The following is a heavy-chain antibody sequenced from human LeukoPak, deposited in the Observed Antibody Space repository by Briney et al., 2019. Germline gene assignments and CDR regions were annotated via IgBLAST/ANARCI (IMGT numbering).Heavy chain of an antibody. CDR2: IYPGYSDT. V-gene: IGHV5-51*01. J-gene: IGHJ4*02. CDR1: GYSFTSYW. Sequence: GESLKISCKGSGYSFTSYWIGWGRQMPGKGLEWMGIIYPGYSDTRYRPSFEGQVTISADKSISTAYLQWSSLKASDTAMYYCARRGGLYSSSPYFDYWGQGTLVSVSS. CDR3: ARRGGLYSSSPYFDY. D-gene: IGHD6-6*01.